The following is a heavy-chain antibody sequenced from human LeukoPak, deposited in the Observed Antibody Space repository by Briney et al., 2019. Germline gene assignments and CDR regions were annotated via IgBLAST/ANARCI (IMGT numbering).Heavy chain of an antibody. CDR1: GGSISSNN. D-gene: IGHD3-10*01. Sequence: SETLSLTCTVSGGSISSNNWSWIRQPPGKGREGIGYIYYSGSTNYNPSLKSRVTISVDTSKTQFSLKLSSVTAADTAVYYCARRGLADAFDIWGQGTMVTVSS. CDR3: ARRGLADAFDI. J-gene: IGHJ3*02. V-gene: IGHV4-59*01. CDR2: IYYSGST.